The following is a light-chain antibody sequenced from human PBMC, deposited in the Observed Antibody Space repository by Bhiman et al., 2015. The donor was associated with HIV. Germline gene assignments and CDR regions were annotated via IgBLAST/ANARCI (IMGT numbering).Light chain of an antibody. CDR1: SSDVGLYNS. CDR3: SSYTSSTTPYV. J-gene: IGLJ1*01. Sequence: QSALTQPPSASGSPGQSVTISCTGTSSDVGLYNSVSWYQHHPGKAPKLLIYEVTKRPSGVPDRFSASKSANTASLTISGLQAEDEADYYCSSYTSSTTPYVFGTGTKVTVL. CDR2: EVT. V-gene: IGLV2-8*01.